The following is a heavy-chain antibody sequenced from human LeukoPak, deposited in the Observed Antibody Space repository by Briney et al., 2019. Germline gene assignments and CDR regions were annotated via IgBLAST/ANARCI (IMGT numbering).Heavy chain of an antibody. CDR2: IYYSGST. D-gene: IGHD3-22*01. J-gene: IGHJ5*02. CDR3: ARVGRPPYYYDSFADGWFDP. V-gene: IGHV4-59*01. CDR1: GGSISSYY. Sequence: SETLSLTCTVSGGSISSYYWSWIRQPPGKGLEWIGYIYYSGSTNYNPSLKSRVTISVDTSKNQFSLKLSSVTAADTAVYYCARVGRPPYYYDSFADGWFDPWGQGTLVTVSS.